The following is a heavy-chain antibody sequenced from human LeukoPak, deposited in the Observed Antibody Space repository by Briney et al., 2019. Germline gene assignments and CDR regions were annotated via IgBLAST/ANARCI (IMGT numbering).Heavy chain of an antibody. V-gene: IGHV3-53*01. CDR1: GFTVSSNY. J-gene: IGHJ4*02. D-gene: IGHD4-17*01. CDR3: THDDDYGVLYYFDY. Sequence: GGSLRLSCAASGFTVSSNYMSWVRQAPGKGLEWVSVIYSGGSTYYADSVKGRFTISRDNSKNTLYLQMNSLKTEDTAVYYCTHDDDYGVLYYFDYWGQGTLVTVSS. CDR2: IYSGGST.